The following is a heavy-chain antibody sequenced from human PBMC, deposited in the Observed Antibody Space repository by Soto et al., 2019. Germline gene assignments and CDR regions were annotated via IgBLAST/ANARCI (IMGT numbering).Heavy chain of an antibody. CDR1: GGSISSYY. V-gene: IGHV4-59*01. Sequence: SSETLSLTCTVSGGSISSYYWSWIRQPPGKGLEWIGYIYYSGSTNYNPPLKSRVTISVDTSKNQFSLKLSSVTAADTAVYYCARSPLWFGESSFDYWGQGTLVTVSS. CDR3: ARSPLWFGESSFDY. J-gene: IGHJ4*02. CDR2: IYYSGST. D-gene: IGHD3-10*01.